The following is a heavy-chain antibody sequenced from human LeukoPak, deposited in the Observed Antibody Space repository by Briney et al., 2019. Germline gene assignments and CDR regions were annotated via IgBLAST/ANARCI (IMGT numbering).Heavy chain of an antibody. CDR3: ARDSGIASPGRFDP. V-gene: IGHV4-61*02. CDR1: GDSMTSGYYH. J-gene: IGHJ5*02. Sequence: PSETLSLTCTVSGDSMTSGYYHWSWIRQPAGQRLEWIGRVSSSGTTHYNPSLKSRVTVSVDTSRNQFFLSLGSVTVADTAVYYCARDSGIASPGRFDPWGQGSLVTVSS. CDR2: VSSSGTT. D-gene: IGHD6-13*01.